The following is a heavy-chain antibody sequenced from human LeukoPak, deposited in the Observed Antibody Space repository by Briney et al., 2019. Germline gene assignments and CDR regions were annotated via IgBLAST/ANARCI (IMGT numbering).Heavy chain of an antibody. CDR1: GGSFSDYY. Sequence: PSETLSLTCAVYGGSFSDYYWTWIRQTPGKGLEWIGEKSPSGSSNYNPSLKGRVTISVDTSKNQFSLKLRSVTAADTAVYYCARGRQDVNMILVVMAGVSYYLDVWSKGTTVTVS. D-gene: IGHD3-22*01. CDR2: KSPSGSS. V-gene: IGHV4-34*01. CDR3: ARGRQDVNMILVVMAGVSYYLDV. J-gene: IGHJ6*03.